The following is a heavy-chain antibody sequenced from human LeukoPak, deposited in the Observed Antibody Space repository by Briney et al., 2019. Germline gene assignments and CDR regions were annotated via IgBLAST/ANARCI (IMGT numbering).Heavy chain of an antibody. CDR2: ISGRDSNT. J-gene: IGHJ4*02. D-gene: IGHD4-23*01. V-gene: IGHV3-23*01. CDR1: GFTFSSYG. CDR3: AKRSDYGGNGNYFDY. Sequence: GVSLRLSCAASGFTFSSYGMSWVRQAPGKGLEWVSTISGRDSNTYYADSVEGRFIISRDNSKNTLYLQLNSLRAEDTAVYYCAKRSDYGGNGNYFDYWGQGTPVT.